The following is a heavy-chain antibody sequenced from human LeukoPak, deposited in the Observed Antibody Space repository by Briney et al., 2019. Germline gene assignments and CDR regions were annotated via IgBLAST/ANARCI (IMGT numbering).Heavy chain of an antibody. CDR1: GFTFSTYA. D-gene: IGHD6-19*01. V-gene: IGHV3-23*01. J-gene: IGHJ4*02. CDR2: ISGSGGTT. Sequence: PGGSLRLSCAASGFTFSTYAMDWVRQAPGKGLEWVSYISGSGGTTSYADSVKGRVTISRDNSKNTLYLQMNSLRAEDTAVYYCAKRDSSGSLPRLFDYWGQGTLVTVSS. CDR3: AKRDSSGSLPRLFDY.